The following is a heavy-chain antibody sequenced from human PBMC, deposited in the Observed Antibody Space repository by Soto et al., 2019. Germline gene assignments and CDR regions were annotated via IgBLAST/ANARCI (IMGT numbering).Heavy chain of an antibody. V-gene: IGHV4-38-2*01. CDR2: IHHTGTT. CDR3: ARGGGSGSFDF. D-gene: IGHD3-22*01. J-gene: IGHJ4*02. Sequence: SETLSLPGGLSGYSLSRGYCWVWIRQSPGREREWSGNIHHTGTTFCNPSLKSRVTMSVDASKNQFSLNLSSVTAADTAVYYCARGGGSGSFDFWGQGSLVTVSS. CDR1: GYSLSRGYC.